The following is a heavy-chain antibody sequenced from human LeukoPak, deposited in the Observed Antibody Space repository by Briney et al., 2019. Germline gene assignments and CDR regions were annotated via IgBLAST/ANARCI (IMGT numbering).Heavy chain of an antibody. Sequence: ASVKVSCKASGYTFTGYYMHWVRQAPGQGLEWMGWINPNSGGTNYAQKFQGRVTMTRDTSISTAYMELSRLRSDDTAVYYCARDGTMVRGVEGGYMDVWGKGTTVTISS. CDR2: INPNSGGT. CDR3: ARDGTMVRGVEGGYMDV. D-gene: IGHD3-10*01. CDR1: GYTFTGYY. J-gene: IGHJ6*03. V-gene: IGHV1-2*02.